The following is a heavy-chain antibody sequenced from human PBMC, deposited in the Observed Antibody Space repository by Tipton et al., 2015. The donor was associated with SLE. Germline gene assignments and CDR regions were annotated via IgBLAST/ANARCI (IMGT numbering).Heavy chain of an antibody. D-gene: IGHD5-24*01. Sequence: SLRLSCATSGFTFSSYEMIWVRQAPGKGLEWVSSITSGSAIYYADSVKDRFTISRDNAKNSLYLQMDSLRAEDTALYYCSRGEMATTWMDASGIWGQGTVVTVSS. CDR2: ITSGSAI. J-gene: IGHJ3*02. CDR1: GFTFSSYE. V-gene: IGHV3-48*03. CDR3: SRGEMATTWMDASGI.